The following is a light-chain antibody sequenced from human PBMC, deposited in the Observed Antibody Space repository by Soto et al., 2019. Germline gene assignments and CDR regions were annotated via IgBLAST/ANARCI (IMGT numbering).Light chain of an antibody. J-gene: IGKJ5*01. Sequence: EIVLTQSPATLSLSPGERATLPCRASQSVSSYLAWYQQKPGQAPRLLIYDASNRATGIPARFSGSGSGTDFTLTVNSLQSEDFAVYYCQQRSNWPPLTFGQGTRLEIK. V-gene: IGKV3-11*01. CDR1: QSVSSY. CDR2: DAS. CDR3: QQRSNWPPLT.